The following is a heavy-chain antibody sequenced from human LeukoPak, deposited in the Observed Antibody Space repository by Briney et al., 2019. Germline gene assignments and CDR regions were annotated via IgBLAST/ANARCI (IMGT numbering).Heavy chain of an antibody. V-gene: IGHV4-38-2*02. J-gene: IGHJ4*02. CDR3: ARGRKDTGNLYFDY. D-gene: IGHD5-18*01. CDR1: GYSISSGYY. CDR2: IYHSGST. Sequence: PSETLSLTCTVSGYSISSGYYWGWIRQPPGKGLEWIGSIYHSGSTYYNPSLKSRVTISVDTSKNQFSLKLSSVTAADTAVYYCARGRKDTGNLYFDYWGQGTLVTVSS.